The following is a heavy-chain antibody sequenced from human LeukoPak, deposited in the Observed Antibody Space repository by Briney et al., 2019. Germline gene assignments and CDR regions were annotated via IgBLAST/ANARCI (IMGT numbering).Heavy chain of an antibody. D-gene: IGHD2-21*02. CDR2: ISGSGDST. CDR3: AKDRLLNCRGDCYIFDY. CDR1: GFTFSSYG. J-gene: IGHJ4*02. V-gene: IGHV3-23*01. Sequence: AGGSLRLSCAASGFTFSSYGMHWVRQAPGKGLEWVSSISGSGDSTFYADSVKGRFSISRDNSKNTLYLQVNGLRTEDTAVYYCAKDRLLNCRGDCYIFDYWGQGTVVTVSS.